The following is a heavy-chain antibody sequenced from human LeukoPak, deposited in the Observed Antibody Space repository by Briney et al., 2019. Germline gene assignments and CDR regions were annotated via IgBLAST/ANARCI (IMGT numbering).Heavy chain of an antibody. CDR1: GFTFTDYS. D-gene: IGHD2-2*01. CDR2: ISSSSSYI. Sequence: KTGGSLRLSCVASGFTFTDYSMNWVRQAPGKGLEWVSSISSSSSYIYYADSVKGRFTISRDNAKNSLYLQMNSLRAEDTAVYYCARHIVVVPAAYYYYMDVWGKGTTVTVSS. V-gene: IGHV3-21*01. CDR3: ARHIVVVPAAYYYYMDV. J-gene: IGHJ6*03.